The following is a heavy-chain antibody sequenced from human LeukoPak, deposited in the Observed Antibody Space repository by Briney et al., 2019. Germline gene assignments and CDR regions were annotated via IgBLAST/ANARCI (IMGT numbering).Heavy chain of an antibody. Sequence: PSQTLSLTCTVSGCSISSDSYYWSWIRQPAGKGLEWIGRIYTSGSTNYNPSLKSRVTISVDTSKNQFSLKLRSVTAADTAVYYCARIKCGGDCRGYYYYCHMDVWGKGTTVTVSS. CDR3: ARIKCGGDCRGYYYYCHMDV. CDR1: GCSISSDSYY. J-gene: IGHJ6*03. V-gene: IGHV4-61*02. D-gene: IGHD2-21*02. CDR2: IYTSGST.